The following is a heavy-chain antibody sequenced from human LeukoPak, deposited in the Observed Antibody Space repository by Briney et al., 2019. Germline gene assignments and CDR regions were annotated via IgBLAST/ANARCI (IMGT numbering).Heavy chain of an antibody. CDR1: GGSISSGGYW. CDR2: SYYSGST. V-gene: IGHV4-61*08. J-gene: IGHJ4*02. D-gene: IGHD2-15*01. Sequence: PSETLSLTCTVSGGSISSGGYWWSWIRQHPGEGLEWIGYSYYSGSTNYNPSLKSRVTISVDTSKNQFSLKLSSVTAADTAVYYCARRGYCSGGSCYSFDYWGQGTLVTVSS. CDR3: ARRGYCSGGSCYSFDY.